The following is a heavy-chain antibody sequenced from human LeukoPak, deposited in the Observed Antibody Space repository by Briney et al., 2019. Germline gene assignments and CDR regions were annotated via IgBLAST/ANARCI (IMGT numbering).Heavy chain of an antibody. CDR2: INSSSSYI. Sequence: GGSLRLSCAASGFTFSSYSMNWVRQAPGKGLEWVSSINSSSSYIYYADSVKGRFTISRDNAKNSLYLQMNSLRAEDTAVYYCASIVVVPAAIPGDFDYWGQGTLVTVSS. D-gene: IGHD2-2*02. V-gene: IGHV3-21*04. CDR3: ASIVVVPAAIPGDFDY. J-gene: IGHJ4*02. CDR1: GFTFSSYS.